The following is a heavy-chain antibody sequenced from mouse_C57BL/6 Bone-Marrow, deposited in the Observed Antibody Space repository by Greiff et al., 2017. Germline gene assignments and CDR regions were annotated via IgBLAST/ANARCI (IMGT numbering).Heavy chain of an antibody. J-gene: IGHJ2*01. CDR3: ARRGYYGHFDY. CDR1: GFTFSSYG. Sequence: EVQLVESGGDLVKPGGSLKLSCAASGFTFSSYGMSWVRQTPDKRLEWVATISSGGGYTYYPDSVKGRFTISRDNAKNTLYMQMSSLKSEDTAMYYCARRGYYGHFDYWGQGTTLTVSS. V-gene: IGHV5-6*01. D-gene: IGHD1-1*01. CDR2: ISSGGGYT.